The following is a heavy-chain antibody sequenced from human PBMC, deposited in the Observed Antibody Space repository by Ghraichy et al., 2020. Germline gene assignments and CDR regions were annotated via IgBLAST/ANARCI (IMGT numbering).Heavy chain of an antibody. V-gene: IGHV3-7*01. CDR2: IREDGTDK. D-gene: IGHD3-22*01. J-gene: IGHJ4*02. CDR3: AREILGNYFDASGNYYESY. CDR1: GFTFSDYY. Sequence: GGSLRLSCAASGFTFSDYYMSWIRQAPGKGLEWVSYIREDGTDKYYADSVKGRFTISRDNAQNSLSLQMNSLRAEDTAVYYCAREILGNYFDASGNYYESYWGQGTLVTVSS.